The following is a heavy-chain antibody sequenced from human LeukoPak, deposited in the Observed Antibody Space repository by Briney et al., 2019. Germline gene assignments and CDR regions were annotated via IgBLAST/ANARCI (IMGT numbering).Heavy chain of an antibody. CDR1: GFTFSTYS. CDR2: ISSSSSYI. Sequence: GGSLRLSCAASGFTFSTYSMNWVRQAPGKGLEWVSSISSSSSYIYYADSVKGRFTISRDNAKNSLYLQMNSLRAEDTAVYYCARAPDRYYYYMDVWGKGTTVTVSS. J-gene: IGHJ6*03. CDR3: ARAPDRYYYYMDV. V-gene: IGHV3-21*01. D-gene: IGHD3-10*01.